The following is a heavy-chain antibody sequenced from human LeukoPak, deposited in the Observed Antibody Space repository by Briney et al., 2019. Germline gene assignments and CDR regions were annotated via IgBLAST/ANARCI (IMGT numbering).Heavy chain of an antibody. CDR2: IHYSGST. D-gene: IGHD3-16*01. CDR3: ARVSVGGYYMDV. CDR1: GGSISSSSYY. J-gene: IGHJ6*03. V-gene: IGHV4-61*05. Sequence: SETLSLTCTVSGGSISSSSYYWGWIRQPPGKGLEWIGYIHYSGSTNYNPSLKSRVTISVDTSKNQFSLKLNSVTAADTAVYYCARVSVGGYYMDVWGKGTTVTISS.